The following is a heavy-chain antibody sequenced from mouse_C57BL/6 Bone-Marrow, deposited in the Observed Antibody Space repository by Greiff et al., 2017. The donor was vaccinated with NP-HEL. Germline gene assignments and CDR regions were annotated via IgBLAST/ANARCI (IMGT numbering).Heavy chain of an antibody. J-gene: IGHJ3*01. D-gene: IGHD1-1*01. CDR3: ARDETTVPWFAY. CDR2: ISDGGSYT. V-gene: IGHV5-4*01. Sequence: EVQRVESGGGLVKPGGSLKLSCAASGFTFSSYAMSWVRQTPEKRLEWVATISDGGSYTYYPDNVKGRFTISRDKAKNNLYLQMSHLKSEDTAMYYCARDETTVPWFAYWGQGTLVTVSA. CDR1: GFTFSSYA.